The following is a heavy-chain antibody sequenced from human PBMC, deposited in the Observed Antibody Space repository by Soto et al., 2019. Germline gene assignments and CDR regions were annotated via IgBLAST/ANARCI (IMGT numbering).Heavy chain of an antibody. J-gene: IGHJ6*03. V-gene: IGHV3-74*01. CDR3: ARDNVLVGYYYYYMDV. CDR1: GFTFSSYW. Sequence: GGSLRLSCAASGFTFSSYWMHWVRQAPGKGLVWVSRINSDGSSTSYADSVKGRFTISRDNAKNTLYLQMNSLRAEDTAVYYCARDNVLVGYYYYYMDVWGKGTTVTVSS. D-gene: IGHD2-8*01. CDR2: INSDGSST.